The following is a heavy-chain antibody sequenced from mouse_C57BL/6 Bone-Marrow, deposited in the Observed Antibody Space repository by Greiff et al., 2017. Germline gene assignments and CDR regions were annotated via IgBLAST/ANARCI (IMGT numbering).Heavy chain of an antibody. CDR3: VGGDYYSNFPFDY. V-gene: IGHV1-58*01. CDR2: IYIGNGYT. CDR1: GYTFTSYG. J-gene: IGHJ2*01. Sequence: EVQLQQSGAELVRPGSSVKMSCKTSGYTFTSYGINWVKQRPGQGLEWLGYIYIGNGYTEYNEKFKGKATLTSDTSSSTAYMQLSTLSSEDSAIYFCVGGDYYSNFPFDYWGQGTTLTVAS. D-gene: IGHD2-5*01.